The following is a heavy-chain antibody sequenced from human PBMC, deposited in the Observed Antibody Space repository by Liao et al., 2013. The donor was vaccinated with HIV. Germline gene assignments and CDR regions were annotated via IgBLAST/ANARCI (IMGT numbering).Heavy chain of an antibody. CDR1: NGFVSSYY. V-gene: IGHV4-59*02. CDR3: AREMWDIVLTVSAFDY. Sequence: QMQESGPGVVKPSETLSLNCTVLNGFVSSYYWSWIRQSPQKGLEWIGTIYYSGSVDYNPSLKSRVTLSIDRSRNHFSLKLISVTAADTAVYYCAREMWDIVLTVSAFDYWGQGTLITVSS. J-gene: IGHJ4*02. D-gene: IGHD2-8*01. CDR2: IYYSGSV.